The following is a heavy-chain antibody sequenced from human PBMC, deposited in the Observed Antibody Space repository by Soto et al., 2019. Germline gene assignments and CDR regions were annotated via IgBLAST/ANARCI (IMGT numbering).Heavy chain of an antibody. CDR2: IYYSGST. Sequence: SETLSLTCTVSGGSISSGGYYWSWIRQHPGKGLEWIGYIYYSGSTYYNPSLKSRVTISVDTSKNQFSLKLSSVTAADTAVYYCARDPSSYGPFDYWGQGTLVTVSS. V-gene: IGHV4-31*03. J-gene: IGHJ4*02. CDR3: ARDPSSYGPFDY. CDR1: GGSISSGGYY. D-gene: IGHD5-18*01.